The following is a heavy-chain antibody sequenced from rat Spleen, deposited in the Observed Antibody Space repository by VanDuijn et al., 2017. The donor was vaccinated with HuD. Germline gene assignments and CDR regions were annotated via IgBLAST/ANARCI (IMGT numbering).Heavy chain of an antibody. CDR2: ITNASGRT. J-gene: IGHJ4*01. Sequence: EVQLVESGGGLVQPGRSLKLSCITSGFTFNYYWMTWIRQVPGKGLEWVASITNASGRTYYPDSVKGRFTVSRDTAQNILYLQMNSLRSEDTASYYCARHHYDGYYHGPVLGVMDAWGQGDSVTVSS. D-gene: IGHD1-12*03. CDR1: GFTFNYYW. CDR3: ARHHYDGYYHGPVLGVMDA. V-gene: IGHV5-31*01.